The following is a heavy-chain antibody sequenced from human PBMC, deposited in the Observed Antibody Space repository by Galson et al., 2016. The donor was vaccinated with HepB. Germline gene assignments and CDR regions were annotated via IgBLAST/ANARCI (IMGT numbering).Heavy chain of an antibody. V-gene: IGHV4-4*02. Sequence: ETLSLTCGVSGASIISRDWWTWVRQPPGKGLEWIGQVYHSGTTNYSPSLKSRATIAVDNSKNQFSLMLSSVTAADTAVYYCARQYTGSHLDYWGRGALVTVSS. D-gene: IGHD1-26*01. CDR1: GASIISRDW. CDR3: ARQYTGSHLDY. J-gene: IGHJ4*02. CDR2: VYHSGTT.